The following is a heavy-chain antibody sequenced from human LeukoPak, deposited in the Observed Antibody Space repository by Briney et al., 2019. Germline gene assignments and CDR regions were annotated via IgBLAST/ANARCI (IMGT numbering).Heavy chain of an antibody. V-gene: IGHV4-30-4*08. D-gene: IGHD2-2*01. Sequence: SETLSLTCTVSGGSISSYYWSWIRQPPGKGLEWIGYIYYSGSTYYNPSLKSRVTISVDTSKNQFSLKLSSVTAADTAVYYCARGGKDIVVVPAAYFDYWGQGTLVTVSS. J-gene: IGHJ4*02. CDR1: GGSISSYY. CDR2: IYYSGST. CDR3: ARGGKDIVVVPAAYFDY.